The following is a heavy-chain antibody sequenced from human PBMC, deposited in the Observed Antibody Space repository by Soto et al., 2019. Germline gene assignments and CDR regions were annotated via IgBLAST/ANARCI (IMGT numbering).Heavy chain of an antibody. CDR1: GDILSGYT. CDR3: ARVSSTTEWTRGMDV. CDR2: IIPIIGAP. V-gene: IGHV1-69*08. D-gene: IGHD1-1*01. J-gene: IGHJ6*04. Sequence: VELEQSGAEVKKPGSSVKVSCTTSGDILSGYTFSWVRQAPVQGLEWMGRIIPIIGAPFSTQKFQDRVDFTADISTNTVYMDLRSLTSEDTAVYYSARVSSTTEWTRGMDVWGKGTTVTVSS.